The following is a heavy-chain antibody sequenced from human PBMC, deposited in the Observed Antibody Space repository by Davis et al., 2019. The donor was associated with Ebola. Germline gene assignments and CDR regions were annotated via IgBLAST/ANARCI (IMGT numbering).Heavy chain of an antibody. CDR2: IGANSNYI. V-gene: IGHV3-21*01. D-gene: IGHD6-13*01. CDR3: ARVGIAAAGPDY. J-gene: IGHJ4*02. Sequence: GESLKISCAASGFTFSSYTMNWVRQAPGKGLEWVSSIGANSNYIYYTDSVKGRFSISRDNAKNSLYLQMNSLRDEDTAVYYCARVGIAAAGPDYWGQGTLVTVSS. CDR1: GFTFSSYT.